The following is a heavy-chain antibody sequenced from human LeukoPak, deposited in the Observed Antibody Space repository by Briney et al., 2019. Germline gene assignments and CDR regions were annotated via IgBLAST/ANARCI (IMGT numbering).Heavy chain of an antibody. Sequence: PGGSLRLSCAASGFTFSSYGMPWVRQAPGKGLEWVAVISYDGSNKYYADSVKGRFTISRDNSKNTLYLQMNSLRAEDTAVYYCAKMFGELLPEYYFDYWGQGTLVTVSS. J-gene: IGHJ4*02. CDR3: AKMFGELLPEYYFDY. CDR2: ISYDGSNK. D-gene: IGHD3-10*02. V-gene: IGHV3-30*18. CDR1: GFTFSSYG.